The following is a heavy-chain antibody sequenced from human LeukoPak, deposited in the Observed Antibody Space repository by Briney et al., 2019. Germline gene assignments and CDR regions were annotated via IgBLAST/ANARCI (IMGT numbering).Heavy chain of an antibody. CDR3: ARGGSGGSGYSGDYYYYMDV. CDR2: INHSGST. Sequence: SETLSLTCAVYGGSFSGYYWSWIRQPPGKGLEWIGEINHSGSTNYNPSLKSRVTISVDTSKNQFSLKLSSVTAADTAVYYCARGGSGGSGYSGDYYYYMDVWGKGTTVTISS. V-gene: IGHV4-34*01. CDR1: GGSFSGYY. D-gene: IGHD2-15*01. J-gene: IGHJ6*03.